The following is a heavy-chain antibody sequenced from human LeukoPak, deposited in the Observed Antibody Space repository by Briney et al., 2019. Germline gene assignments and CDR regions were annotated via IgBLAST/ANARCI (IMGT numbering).Heavy chain of an antibody. V-gene: IGHV3-23*01. CDR3: AKAGIPSFVILPAARVSAAPEY. CDR1: GFTFRNFA. J-gene: IGHJ4*02. Sequence: PGGSLRLSCAASGFTFRNFAMSWVRQAPGKGVEWVSTISGGCGSTYCTQSEKRRFTTSRERSKNMLYLQMDNLRAEDTAVYYCAKAGIPSFVILPAARVSAAPEYWGQGTLVTVSS. CDR2: ISGGCGST. D-gene: IGHD2-2*01.